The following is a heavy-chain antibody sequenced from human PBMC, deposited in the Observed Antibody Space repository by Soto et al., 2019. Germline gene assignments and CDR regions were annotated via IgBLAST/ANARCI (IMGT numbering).Heavy chain of an antibody. V-gene: IGHV3-23*01. CDR2: ISGSGGRT. D-gene: IGHD4-17*01. CDR1: GLTFSSYA. Sequence: GGSLRLSCAASGLTFSSYAMSWVRQAPGKGLEWVSSISGSGGRTSYADSVKGRFTISRDNSKNTLYLQMNSLRAEDTAVYYCATDYAGLDAFDIWGQGTMVTVS. CDR3: ATDYAGLDAFDI. J-gene: IGHJ3*02.